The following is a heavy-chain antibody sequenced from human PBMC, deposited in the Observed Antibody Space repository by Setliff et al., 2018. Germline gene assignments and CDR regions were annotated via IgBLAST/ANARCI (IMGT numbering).Heavy chain of an antibody. D-gene: IGHD3-22*01. J-gene: IGHJ4*02. V-gene: IGHV1-18*01. CDR1: GYTFTNYG. CDR3: ARLMVRSGHYPSLDY. Sequence: ASVKVSCKTSGYTFTNYGITWVRQAPGQGLEWMGWINNYNTNTNYAQKLQGRVAMTTDTSTSTAYMELRSLRSDDTAVYYCARLMVRSGHYPSLDYWGQGTLVTVSS. CDR2: INNYNTNT.